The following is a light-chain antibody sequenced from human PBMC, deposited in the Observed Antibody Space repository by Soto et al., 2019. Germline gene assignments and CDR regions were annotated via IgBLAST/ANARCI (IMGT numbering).Light chain of an antibody. CDR1: QSISNH. J-gene: IGKJ2*01. Sequence: DIQVTQSPSSLSASAGDRVTITCRASQSISNHLNWYQQKPGKAPNLLIYAASSLQSGVPSRFSGSGSGTDFTLTITSLQPEDFATYYCQHSYIMSEGYTFGQGTKLEIK. CDR2: AAS. CDR3: QHSYIMSEGYT. V-gene: IGKV1-39*01.